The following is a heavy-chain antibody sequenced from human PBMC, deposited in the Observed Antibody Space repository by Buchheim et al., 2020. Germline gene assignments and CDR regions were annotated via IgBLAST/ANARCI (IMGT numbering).Heavy chain of an antibody. J-gene: IGHJ5*02. CDR3: AKENSYCSSTSCQQGFDP. V-gene: IGHV3-23*04. Sequence: EVQLVESGGGLVQPGGSLRLSCAASGFTFSSYAMSWVRQAPGKGLELVSALSGSGGSTYYADSVKGRFTISRDNSKNTLYLQMNSLRAEDTAVYYCAKENSYCSSTSCQQGFDPWGQGTL. CDR1: GFTFSSYA. D-gene: IGHD2-2*01. CDR2: LSGSGGST.